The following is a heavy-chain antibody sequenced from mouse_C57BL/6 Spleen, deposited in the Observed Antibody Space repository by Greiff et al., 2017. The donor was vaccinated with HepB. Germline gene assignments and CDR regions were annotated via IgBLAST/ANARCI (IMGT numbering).Heavy chain of an antibody. CDR3: ARHDGYYPLAY. Sequence: VKLQQPGAELVRPGSSVKLSCKASGYTFTSYWMHWVKQRPIQGLEWIGNIDPSDSETHYNQKFKDKATLTVDKSSSTAYMQLSSLTSEDSAVYYCARHDGYYPLAYWGQGTLVTVSA. CDR2: IDPSDSET. CDR1: GYTFTSYW. J-gene: IGHJ3*01. D-gene: IGHD2-3*01. V-gene: IGHV1-52*01.